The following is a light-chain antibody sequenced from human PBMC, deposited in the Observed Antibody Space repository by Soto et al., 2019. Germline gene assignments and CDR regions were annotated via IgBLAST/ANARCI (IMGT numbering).Light chain of an antibody. CDR2: GAS. Sequence: EIVMTHSPATLSVSPGERATLSCRASQSVSSNLAWYQQKPGQGPRLLLYGASNRATGIPARFSGSGSGTDFTLTISSLQSEDFAVYYCQQSNNWPYTFGQGTKLEIK. V-gene: IGKV3-15*01. CDR1: QSVSSN. CDR3: QQSNNWPYT. J-gene: IGKJ2*01.